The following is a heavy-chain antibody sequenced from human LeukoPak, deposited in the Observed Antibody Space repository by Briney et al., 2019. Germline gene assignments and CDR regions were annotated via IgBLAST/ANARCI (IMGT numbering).Heavy chain of an antibody. CDR1: GFTFSSYG. D-gene: IGHD2-21*01. J-gene: IGHJ4*02. CDR2: ISYDGSNK. CDR3: ASAARGDNFGSSL. Sequence: PGGSLRLSCAASGFTFSSYGMHWVRQAPGKGLEWVAVISYDGSNKYYADSVKGRFSVSRDNAKNSLYLQMTSLRVEDTAVYYCASAARGDNFGSSLWGQGTLVTVSS. V-gene: IGHV3-30*03.